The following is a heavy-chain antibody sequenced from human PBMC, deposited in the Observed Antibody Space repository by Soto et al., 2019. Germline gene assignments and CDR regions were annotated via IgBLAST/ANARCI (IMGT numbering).Heavy chain of an antibody. V-gene: IGHV4-30-2*01. D-gene: IGHD4-17*01. CDR2: VSHSGST. CDR3: ARCDSYGAYGEISFDS. J-gene: IGHJ4*02. Sequence: SETLSLTCAVSGGSINTADSSWSWIRQPPGKTLEWIGYVSHSGSTYHNPSLTSRVTISVDMSKNQFSLSLASVTAAYTATYYCARCDSYGAYGEISFDSWGPGNLVTVSS. CDR1: GGSINTADSS.